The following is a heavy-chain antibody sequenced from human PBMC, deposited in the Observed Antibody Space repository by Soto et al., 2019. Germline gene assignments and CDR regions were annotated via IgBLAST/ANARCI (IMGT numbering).Heavy chain of an antibody. Sequence: PSETLSLTCTVSGGSVSSGSYYWSWIRQPPGKGLEWIGYIYYSGSTNYNPPLKSRVTISVDTSKNQFSLKLSSVTAADTAVYYCARGEYYYDSSGYYYWPHFDYWGQGTLVTVSS. J-gene: IGHJ4*02. CDR3: ARGEYYYDSSGYYYWPHFDY. V-gene: IGHV4-61*01. CDR1: GGSVSSGSYY. CDR2: IYYSGST. D-gene: IGHD3-22*01.